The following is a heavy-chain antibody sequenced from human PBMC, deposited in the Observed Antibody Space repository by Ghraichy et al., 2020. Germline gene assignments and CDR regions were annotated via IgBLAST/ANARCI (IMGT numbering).Heavy chain of an antibody. D-gene: IGHD2-15*01. J-gene: IGHJ4*02. CDR1: GFTFSSYG. CDR3: AKDVLRYCSGGSCKYFDY. Sequence: GESLNISCAASGFTFSSYGMHWVRQAPGKGLEWVAVISYDGSNKYYADSVKGRFTISRDNSKNTLYLQMNSLRAEDTAVYYCAKDVLRYCSGGSCKYFDYWGQGTLVTVSS. V-gene: IGHV3-30*18. CDR2: ISYDGSNK.